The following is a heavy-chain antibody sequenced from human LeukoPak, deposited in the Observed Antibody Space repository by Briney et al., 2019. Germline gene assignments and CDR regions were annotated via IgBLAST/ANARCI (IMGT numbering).Heavy chain of an antibody. CDR3: ARGQLSWFDP. CDR2: IYYSGST. Sequence: SETLSLTCTVSGGSISSGGYYWSWIRQHPGKGLEWIGYIYYSGSTYYNLSLRSRLTISVDTSKNQFSLKLSSVTAADTAVYYCARGQLSWFDPWGQGTLVTVSS. D-gene: IGHD1-1*01. V-gene: IGHV4-31*03. CDR1: GGSISSGGYY. J-gene: IGHJ5*02.